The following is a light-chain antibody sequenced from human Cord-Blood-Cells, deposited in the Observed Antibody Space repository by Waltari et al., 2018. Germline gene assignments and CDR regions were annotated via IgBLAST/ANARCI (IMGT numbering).Light chain of an antibody. CDR3: QQRSNWLT. CDR1: QSVSSY. CDR2: DAS. J-gene: IGKJ4*01. Sequence: EIVLTQSPATLSLSPGERANISCRASQSVSSYLAWYQQKPGQAPRLLIYDASNRATGIPARFSGSGSGTDFTLTISSLEPEDFAVYYCQQRSNWLTFGGGTKVEIK. V-gene: IGKV3-11*01.